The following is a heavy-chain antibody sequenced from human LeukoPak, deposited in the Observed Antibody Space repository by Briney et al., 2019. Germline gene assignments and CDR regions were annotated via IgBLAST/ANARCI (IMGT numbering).Heavy chain of an antibody. CDR1: GGSFSGYY. D-gene: IGHD2-21*02. Sequence: SETLSLTCAVYGGSFSGYYWSWIRQPPGKGLEWIGSIYYSGSTYYNPSLKSRVTISVDTSKNQFSLKLSSVTAADTAVYYCARDSEVTVNWGQGTLVTVSS. CDR2: IYYSGST. J-gene: IGHJ1*01. CDR3: ARDSEVTVN. V-gene: IGHV4-34*01.